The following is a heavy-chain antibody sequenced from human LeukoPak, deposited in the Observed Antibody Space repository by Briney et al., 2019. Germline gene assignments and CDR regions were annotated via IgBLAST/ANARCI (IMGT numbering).Heavy chain of an antibody. CDR1: GFTFSSYA. V-gene: IGHV3-23*01. CDR3: AKFYEYCSSTSCTGYFDY. CDR2: ISGSGGST. J-gene: IGHJ4*02. D-gene: IGHD2-2*01. Sequence: PGGSLRLSCAASGFTFSSYAMSWVRQAPGKGLEWVSAISGSGGSTYYADSVKGRFTISRDNSKNTLYLQMNSLRAEDTAVYYCAKFYEYCSSTSCTGYFDYWGRGPLVTVSS.